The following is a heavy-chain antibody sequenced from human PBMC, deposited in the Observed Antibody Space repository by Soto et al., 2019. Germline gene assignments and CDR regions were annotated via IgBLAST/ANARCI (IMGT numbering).Heavy chain of an antibody. CDR3: ARGRGSGSYYYFDY. CDR1: GGSISSGGYY. V-gene: IGHV4-31*03. D-gene: IGHD3-10*01. Sequence: ASETLSLTCTVSGGSISSGGYYWSWIRQHPGKGLEWIGYIYYSGSTYYNPSLKSRVTISVDTSKNQFSLKLSSVTAADTAVYYCARGRGSGSYYYFDYWGQGTLVTVSS. J-gene: IGHJ4*02. CDR2: IYYSGST.